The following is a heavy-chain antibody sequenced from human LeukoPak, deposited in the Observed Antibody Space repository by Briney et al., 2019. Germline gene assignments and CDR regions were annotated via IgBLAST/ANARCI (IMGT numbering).Heavy chain of an antibody. Sequence: GGSLRLSCAASGFTFSSYEMNWVRQAPGKGLEWVSYISSSGSTIYYADSVKGRFTISRDNAKNSLYLQMNSLRAEDTAVYYCVREGYYDSSGYQDYWGQGTLVTVSS. CDR1: GFTFSSYE. CDR3: VREGYYDSSGYQDY. D-gene: IGHD3-22*01. V-gene: IGHV3-48*03. J-gene: IGHJ4*02. CDR2: ISSSGSTI.